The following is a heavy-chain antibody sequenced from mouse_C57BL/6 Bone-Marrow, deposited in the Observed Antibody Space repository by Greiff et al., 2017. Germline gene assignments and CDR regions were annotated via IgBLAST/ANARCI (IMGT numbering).Heavy chain of an antibody. CDR1: GYTFTSYW. D-gene: IGHD2-3*01. V-gene: IGHV1-69*01. J-gene: IGHJ3*01. CDR3: ARDFGYYVWFAY. Sequence: VQLQQPGAELVMPGASVKLSCKASGYTFTSYWMHWVKQRPGPGLEWIGEIDPSDSYTNYNQKFKGKSTLTVDKSSSTAYMQLSSLTSEDSAVYYCARDFGYYVWFAYWGKGTLVTVSA. CDR2: IDPSDSYT.